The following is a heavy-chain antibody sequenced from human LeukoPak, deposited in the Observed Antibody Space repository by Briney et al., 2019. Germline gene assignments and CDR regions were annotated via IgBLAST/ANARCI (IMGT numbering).Heavy chain of an antibody. J-gene: IGHJ4*02. CDR3: AKDARRGYSYGYRPSLDY. D-gene: IGHD5-18*01. V-gene: IGHV3-23*01. CDR1: GFTFSSYA. CDR2: ISGGGGST. Sequence: GGSLRLSCAASGFTFSSYAMSGVRQAPGKGREWVSAISGGGGSTYYADSVKGWFTLPKHNSQNTLYLQMNSLRAEDTAVYYLAKDARRGYSYGYRPSLDYWGQGTLVTVSS.